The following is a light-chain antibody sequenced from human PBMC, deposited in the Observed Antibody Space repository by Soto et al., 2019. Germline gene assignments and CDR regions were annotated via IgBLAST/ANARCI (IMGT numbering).Light chain of an antibody. V-gene: IGKV1-5*01. CDR2: DAS. CDR1: QSISSW. CDR3: QHYSSLREFI. J-gene: IGKJ3*01. Sequence: DIQMTQSPSTLSASVGDRVTITCRASQSISSWLAWYQQKPGKAPNLLIYDASILESGVLSRFSGSGYGTEFTLTINSLHPDDFATYYCQHYSSLREFIFGPGTKVEIK.